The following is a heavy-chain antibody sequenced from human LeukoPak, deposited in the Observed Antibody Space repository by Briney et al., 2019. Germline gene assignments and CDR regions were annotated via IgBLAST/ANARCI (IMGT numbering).Heavy chain of an antibody. CDR1: GFTFSNYG. CDR3: ARAYSRESGYDFVFEN. Sequence: GGSLRLSCAASGFTFSNYGVHCVRQAPGKGLEWVAVIRYDGSTKYYADSVKGRFTISRDNSKNTVYLEMNSLRAEDTAVYYCARAYSRESGYDFVFENWGQGTLVSVSS. V-gene: IGHV3-33*01. CDR2: IRYDGSTK. D-gene: IGHD5-12*01. J-gene: IGHJ4*02.